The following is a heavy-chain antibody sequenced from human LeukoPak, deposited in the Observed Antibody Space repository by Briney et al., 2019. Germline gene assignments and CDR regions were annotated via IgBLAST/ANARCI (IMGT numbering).Heavy chain of an antibody. CDR3: TRESGAFSPFGF. Sequence: SETLSLTCAVSGGSITTTNWWSWVRQPPGEGREWIGEVHLSGATNYNPSLESRVSMSIDKSKNHLSLEVTSVTAADTAIYYCTRESGAFSPFGFWGQGTLLTVSS. D-gene: IGHD1-26*01. CDR1: GGSITTTNW. CDR2: VHLSGAT. J-gene: IGHJ4*02. V-gene: IGHV4-4*02.